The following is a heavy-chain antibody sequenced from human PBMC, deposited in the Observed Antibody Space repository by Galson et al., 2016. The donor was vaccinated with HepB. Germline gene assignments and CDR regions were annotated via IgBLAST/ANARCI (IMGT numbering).Heavy chain of an antibody. Sequence: QSGAEVKKPGESLKISCQASGSTFANFWIGWVRQMPGKGLEWMGIIFPGDSDVRYSPAFQGQVTISADKSISTTFLQWTTLKASDTAMYYCARMGWGYCTNPKCYEDSWGRGTLVTVSS. D-gene: IGHD2-8*01. CDR1: GSTFANFW. CDR2: IFPGDSDV. J-gene: IGHJ4*02. V-gene: IGHV5-51*01. CDR3: ARMGWGYCTNPKCYEDS.